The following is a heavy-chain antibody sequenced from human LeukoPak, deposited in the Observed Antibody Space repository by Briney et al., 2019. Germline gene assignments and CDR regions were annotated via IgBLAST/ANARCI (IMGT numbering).Heavy chain of an antibody. J-gene: IGHJ4*02. CDR2: INHSGST. D-gene: IGHD1-20*01. Sequence: SETLSLTCAVHGGSFSGYYWSWIRQPPGKGLEWIGEINHSGSTNYNPSLKSRVTISVDTSKNQFSLKLSSVTAADTAVYYCASGSITGTTGFDYWGQGTLVTVSS. CDR1: GGSFSGYY. CDR3: ASGSITGTTGFDY. V-gene: IGHV4-34*01.